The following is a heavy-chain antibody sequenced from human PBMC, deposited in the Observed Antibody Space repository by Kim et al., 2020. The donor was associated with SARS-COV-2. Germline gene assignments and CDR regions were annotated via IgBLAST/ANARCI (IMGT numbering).Heavy chain of an antibody. Sequence: ETLSLTCTVSGGSISSYYWSWIRQPAGKGLEWIGRIYTSGSTNYNPSLKSRVTMSVDTSKNQFSLKLSSVTAADTAVYYCARWGGSIAAHNWFDPWGQGTLVTVSS. CDR3: ARWGGSIAAHNWFDP. CDR2: IYTSGST. V-gene: IGHV4-4*07. D-gene: IGHD6-6*01. J-gene: IGHJ5*02. CDR1: GGSISSYY.